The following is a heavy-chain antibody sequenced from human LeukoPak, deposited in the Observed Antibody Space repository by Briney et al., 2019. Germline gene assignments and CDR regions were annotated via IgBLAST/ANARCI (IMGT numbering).Heavy chain of an antibody. CDR2: ISHSGST. CDR3: ARAYFWSGYQYYYMDV. CDR1: GGSISSGGYY. V-gene: IGHV4-30-2*01. D-gene: IGHD3-3*01. J-gene: IGHJ6*03. Sequence: SETLSPTCTVSGGSISSGGYYWSWIRQPPGKGLEWIGYISHSGSTYYNPSLKSRVTISVDRSKNQFSLKVTSVTAADTAVYYCARAYFWSGYQYYYMDVWGKGTTVTVSS.